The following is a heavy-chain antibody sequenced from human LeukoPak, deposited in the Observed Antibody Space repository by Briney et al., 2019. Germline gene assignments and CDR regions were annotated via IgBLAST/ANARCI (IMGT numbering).Heavy chain of an antibody. V-gene: IGHV3-48*01. J-gene: IGHJ3*02. CDR1: GFTFRSYS. D-gene: IGHD5-18*01. Sequence: GGSLRLSCAASGFTFRSYSMNWVRQAPGKGLEWVSYISSSSSTIYYADSVKGRFTISRDNAKNSLYLQMNSLRAEDTAVYYCAREVRTAMVMDAFDIWGQGTMVTVSS. CDR2: ISSSSSTI. CDR3: AREVRTAMVMDAFDI.